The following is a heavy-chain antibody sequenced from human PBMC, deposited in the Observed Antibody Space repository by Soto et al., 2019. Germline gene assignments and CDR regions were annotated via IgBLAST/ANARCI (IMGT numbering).Heavy chain of an antibody. V-gene: IGHV3-23*01. D-gene: IGHD5-18*01. CDR1: GFTFSTYA. CDR3: VNREGNGGNTGAFDI. Sequence: EVQLLESGGGLVQPGGSLRLSCAASGFTFSTYAMTWVRQAPGKGLEWVSAVSASGGSTHYADSVKGRFTISRDNSKNTVYLQMHSLRAEDTAVYYCVNREGNGGNTGAFDIWGQGTMVTVSS. CDR2: VSASGGST. J-gene: IGHJ3*02.